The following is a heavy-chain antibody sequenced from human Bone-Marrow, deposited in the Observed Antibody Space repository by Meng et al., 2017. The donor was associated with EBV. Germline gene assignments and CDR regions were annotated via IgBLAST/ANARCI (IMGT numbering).Heavy chain of an antibody. CDR3: ARMGY. Sequence: QGQLVQSGAEVKKPGASVQVSCRTSGYTFSSYDVNWVRQAPGQGPEWMGWINPNSGNTGFAQKIQGRVSMTWDTYTSTAYMELRNLRSEDTAVYYCARMGYWGQGTLVTVSS. CDR1: GYTFSSYD. V-gene: IGHV1-8*01. J-gene: IGHJ4*02. CDR2: INPNSGNT.